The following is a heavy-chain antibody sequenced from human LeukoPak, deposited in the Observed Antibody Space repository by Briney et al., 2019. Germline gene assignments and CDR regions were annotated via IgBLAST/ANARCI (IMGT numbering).Heavy chain of an antibody. D-gene: IGHD3-22*01. J-gene: IGHJ5*02. CDR3: ARPYYYDSRIDP. V-gene: IGHV4-30-4*08. Sequence: SETLSLTCAVYGGSFSGYYWSWIRQPPGKGLEWIGYMYYSGSTYYNPSLKSRVTIPVDTSKNQFSLKLSSVTAADTAVYYCARPYYYDSRIDPWGQGTLVTVSS. CDR2: MYYSGST. CDR1: GGSFSGYY.